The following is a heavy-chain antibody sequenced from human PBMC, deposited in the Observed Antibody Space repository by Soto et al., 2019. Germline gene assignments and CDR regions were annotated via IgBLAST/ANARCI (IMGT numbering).Heavy chain of an antibody. Sequence: SETLCLTCTVSGGSISSGTYYWTWVRQRPGEGLEWIGFISHSGRTYYNPSLKSRAAISVDTSENQFSLRLSSVTAADTAVYFCARDSDYCTGGSCYGNFDFWGQGTLVTVSS. CDR2: ISHSGRT. J-gene: IGHJ4*02. CDR3: ARDSDYCTGGSCYGNFDF. D-gene: IGHD2-15*01. V-gene: IGHV4-31*03. CDR1: GGSISSGTYY.